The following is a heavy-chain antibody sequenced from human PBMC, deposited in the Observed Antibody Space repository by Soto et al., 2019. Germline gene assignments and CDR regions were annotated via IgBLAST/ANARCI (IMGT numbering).Heavy chain of an antibody. V-gene: IGHV4-4*02. CDR3: ASHLVMAGTRGFDH. CDR2: TRNSGGA. D-gene: IGHD6-19*01. J-gene: IGHJ4*02. Sequence: QVQLQESGPGLVQPSGTLSLTCAVSSGSVFSSNWWSWVRLPPGKGLEWIGETRNSGGANYNPSLKSRVTITGDRSRNHIFLELSSVTAADTAVYYCASHLVMAGTRGFDHWGLGTLVTVSS. CDR1: SGSVFSSNW.